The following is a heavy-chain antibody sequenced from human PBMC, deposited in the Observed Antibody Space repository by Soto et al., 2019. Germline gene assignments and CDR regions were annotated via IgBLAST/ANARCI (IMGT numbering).Heavy chain of an antibody. CDR1: GYTFTGYY. CDR2: INPNSGGT. J-gene: IGHJ4*02. V-gene: IGHV1-2*04. D-gene: IGHD6-13*01. Sequence: ASVKVSCKASGYTFTGYYMHWVRQAPGQGLEWMGWINPNSGGTNYAQKFQGWVTMTRDTSISTAYMELSRLRSDDTAVYYCATSIAAAGTGFDYWGQGNLVTFSS. CDR3: ATSIAAAGTGFDY.